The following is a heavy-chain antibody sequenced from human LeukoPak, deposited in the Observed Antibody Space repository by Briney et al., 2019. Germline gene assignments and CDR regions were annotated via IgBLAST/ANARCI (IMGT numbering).Heavy chain of an antibody. CDR3: TRNPGMDV. Sequence: GGSLRLSCAASGFTFSTYWMHWVRQAPGKGLVWVSRINGDGSSSTYADSVKGRFTISRDNAKNTLYLQMNSLRTEDAAVYYCTRNPGMDVWGQGTTVTVSS. CDR1: GFTFSTYW. J-gene: IGHJ6*02. V-gene: IGHV3-74*01. CDR2: INGDGSSS.